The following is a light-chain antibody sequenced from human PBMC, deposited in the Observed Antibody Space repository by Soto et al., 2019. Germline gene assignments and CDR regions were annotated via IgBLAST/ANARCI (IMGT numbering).Light chain of an antibody. CDR1: SSNIGSNN. V-gene: IGLV1-44*01. CDR3: EAWDDSLNGVV. J-gene: IGLJ2*01. Sequence: QSVLTQTPSASGTPGQRVNISCSGSSSNIGSNNVNWYQQLPGTAPKLFIYSNNQRPSGVPDRFSGSKSGTSASLAISGLQSEDEADYYCEAWDDSLNGVVFGGGTKLTVL. CDR2: SNN.